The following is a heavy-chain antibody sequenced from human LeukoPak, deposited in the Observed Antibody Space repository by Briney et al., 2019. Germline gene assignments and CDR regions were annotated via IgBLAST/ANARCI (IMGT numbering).Heavy chain of an antibody. D-gene: IGHD6-19*01. CDR1: GGSFSGYY. J-gene: IGHJ3*02. CDR3: ARVSLAVRAFDI. V-gene: IGHV4-34*01. CDR2: INHSGST. Sequence: SETLSLTCAVYGGSFSGYYWSWIRQPPGKGLEWIGEINHSGSTNYNPSLKSRVTISVDTSKNQFSLKLSSVTAADTAVYYCARVSLAVRAFDIWGQGTMVTVSS.